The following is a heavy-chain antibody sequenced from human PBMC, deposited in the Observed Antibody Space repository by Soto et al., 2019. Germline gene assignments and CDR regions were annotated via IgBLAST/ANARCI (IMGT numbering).Heavy chain of an antibody. V-gene: IGHV1-18*04. Sequence: QVHLEQSGAEVRKPGAPVKVSCKASGYTFNSFGINWVRQAPGQGLEWLGWISAYNGNTNYAQKFHGRVTMTADTSTTTAYLELTSLRSDDTAVYYCAREFQYDSGGFHELYFWGQGTLVTVSS. CDR3: AREFQYDSGGFHELYF. J-gene: IGHJ4*02. CDR2: ISAYNGNT. D-gene: IGHD3-22*01. CDR1: GYTFNSFG.